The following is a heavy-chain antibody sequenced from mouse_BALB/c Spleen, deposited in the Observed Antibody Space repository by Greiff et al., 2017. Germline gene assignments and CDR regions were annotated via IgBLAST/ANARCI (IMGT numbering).Heavy chain of an antibody. J-gene: IGHJ4*01. Sequence: DVKLVESGGGLVQPGGSRKLSCAASGFTFSSFGMHWVRQAPEKGLEWVAYISSGSSTIYYADTVKGRFTISRDNPKNTLFLQMTSLRSEDTAMYYCASSTGTRDYYAMDYWGQGTSVTVSS. CDR1: GFTFSSFG. D-gene: IGHD4-1*02. CDR3: ASSTGTRDYYAMDY. CDR2: ISSGSSTI. V-gene: IGHV5-17*02.